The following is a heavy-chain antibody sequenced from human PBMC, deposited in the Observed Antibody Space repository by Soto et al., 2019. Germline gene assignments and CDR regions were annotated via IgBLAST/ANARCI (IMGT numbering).Heavy chain of an antibody. Sequence: SETLSLTCTVSGGSIRSYYWSWIRKPPGKGLEWIGYIYYSGSTHYNPSLNSRVTISVDTSRTHFSLKLSSVTAADTAVYYCASHNSYGGPFDFWGQGSLVTVS. D-gene: IGHD3-16*01. V-gene: IGHV4-59*08. CDR1: GGSIRSYY. J-gene: IGHJ4*02. CDR2: IYYSGST. CDR3: ASHNSYGGPFDF.